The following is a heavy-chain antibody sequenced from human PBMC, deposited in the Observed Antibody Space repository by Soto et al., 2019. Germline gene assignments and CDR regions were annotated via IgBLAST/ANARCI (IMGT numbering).Heavy chain of an antibody. CDR3: AHRVLRTVFGLVTTTAIYFDF. D-gene: IGHD3-3*01. V-gene: IGHV2-5*02. Sequence: QITLNESGPTQVKPRQSLTLTCTFSGFSLTTSGVGVGWIRQSPGKAPEWLALIYWDDDKSYNPSLKSRLTITTDTSKSTVVLTIADLDPADTATYYCAHRVLRTVFGLVTTTAIYFDFWGQGTPVTVSS. CDR2: IYWDDDK. J-gene: IGHJ4*02. CDR1: GFSLTTSGVG.